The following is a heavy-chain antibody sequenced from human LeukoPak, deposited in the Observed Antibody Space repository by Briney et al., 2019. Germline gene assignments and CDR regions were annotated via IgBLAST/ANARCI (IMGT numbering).Heavy chain of an antibody. V-gene: IGHV3-48*01. J-gene: IGHJ4*02. D-gene: IGHD2-15*01. CDR1: GFTFSSYN. Sequence: GGSLRLSCAASGFTFSSYNMNWVRQAPGKGLKWVSYISSSSRTIYYADSVKGRFTISRDNSKNTLYLQLNSLRAEDTAVYYCAKERGCGIGSCARIPDYWGQGILVTVSS. CDR3: AKERGCGIGSCARIPDY. CDR2: ISSSSRTI.